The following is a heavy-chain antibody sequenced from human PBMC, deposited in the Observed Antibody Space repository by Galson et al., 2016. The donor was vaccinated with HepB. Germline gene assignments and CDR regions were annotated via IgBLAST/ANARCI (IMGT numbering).Heavy chain of an antibody. V-gene: IGHV3-23*01. CDR2: ISDNGGST. D-gene: IGHD4-17*01. CDR1: GFTFSIFA. J-gene: IGHJ4*02. Sequence: SLRLSCAASGFTFSIFAMNWVRQAPGKGLEWVSGISDNGGSTYYVDSVKGRFTISRDNFKNMLYLRMNSLRAEDTAVYYCAKGLTTVTTEVDYWGQGTLVTVSS. CDR3: AKGLTTVTTEVDY.